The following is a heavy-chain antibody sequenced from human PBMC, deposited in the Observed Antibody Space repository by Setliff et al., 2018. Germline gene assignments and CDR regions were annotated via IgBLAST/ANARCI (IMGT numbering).Heavy chain of an antibody. CDR2: IHNSGTA. CDR1: GGSISSDDNY. V-gene: IGHV4-30-4*08. J-gene: IGHJ3*02. D-gene: IGHD2-15*01. CDR3: ARRLRESHAFHI. Sequence: SETLSLTCTVSGGSISSDDNYWSWIRLPPGKGLEWIGYIHNSGTAYYNPSLRSRLTISVDTSKNQFSLKLNSVTAADTAVYYCARRLRESHAFHIWGHGTLVTVSS.